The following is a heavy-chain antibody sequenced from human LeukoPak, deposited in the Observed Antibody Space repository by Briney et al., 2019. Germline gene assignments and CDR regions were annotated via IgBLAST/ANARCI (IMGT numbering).Heavy chain of an antibody. V-gene: IGHV4-39*07. D-gene: IGHD6-19*01. Sequence: SETLSLTCTVSGGSISSSSYYWGWVRQPPGKVREWIVIIYYRWSTYYNPSLKSRVTISVDTSKNPFSLKLSSVTAADTAVYYCARSGIAVAGTQFDYWGQGTLVTVSS. CDR1: GGSISSSSYY. CDR2: IYYRWST. J-gene: IGHJ4*02. CDR3: ARSGIAVAGTQFDY.